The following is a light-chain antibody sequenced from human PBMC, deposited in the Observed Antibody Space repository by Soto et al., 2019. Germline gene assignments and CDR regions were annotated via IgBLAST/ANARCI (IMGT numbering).Light chain of an antibody. V-gene: IGKV1-39*01. CDR1: QSILSH. CDR3: QQTCNTFFT. Sequence: IQLTQSPSSLSASVGDRVTITCRTSQSILSHLNWYQQKPGQVPKILIYGASTLHNGVPSRFSASVSGSVFTLTINSLQPEDFATYYCQQTCNTFFTFGPGTTVDI. CDR2: GAS. J-gene: IGKJ3*01.